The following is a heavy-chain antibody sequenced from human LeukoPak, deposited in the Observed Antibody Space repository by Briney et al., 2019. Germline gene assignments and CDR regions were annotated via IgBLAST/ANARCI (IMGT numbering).Heavy chain of an antibody. CDR3: ARVESWGGSYDMAFDI. Sequence: PSETLSLTCTVSGGSISSGGYYWSWIRQPPGKGLEWIGYIYHSGSTYYNPSLKSRVTISVDRSKNQFSLKLSSVTAADTAVYYCARVESWGGSYDMAFDIWGQGTMVTVSS. CDR1: GGSISSGGYY. V-gene: IGHV4-30-2*01. CDR2: IYHSGST. D-gene: IGHD1-26*01. J-gene: IGHJ3*02.